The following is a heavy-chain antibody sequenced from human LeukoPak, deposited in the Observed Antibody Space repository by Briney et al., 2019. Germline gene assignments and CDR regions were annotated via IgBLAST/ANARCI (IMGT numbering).Heavy chain of an antibody. Sequence: PSETLSLTCTVSGGSISSYYWSWIRQPPGKGLEWIGYSHYSGTTNYKPSLKSRVTISVDTSKNQFSLKLSSVTAADTAVYYCASSTIAVAGNLDWFDPWGQGTLVIVSS. V-gene: IGHV4-59*01. J-gene: IGHJ5*02. CDR2: SHYSGTT. CDR3: ASSTIAVAGNLDWFDP. CDR1: GGSISSYY. D-gene: IGHD6-19*01.